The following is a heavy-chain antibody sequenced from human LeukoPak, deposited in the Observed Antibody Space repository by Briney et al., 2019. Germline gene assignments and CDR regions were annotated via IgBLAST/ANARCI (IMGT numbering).Heavy chain of an antibody. V-gene: IGHV4-39*01. Sequence: SETLSLTCTVSGGSITSSTYYWGWIRQPPGKGLEWFGSVSYSGSTYSNPSLKSRVTISVDTSKNQFSLKLSSVTAADTAVYYCVRQTMVRGVNTFDYWGQGTLVTVSS. CDR1: GGSITSSTYY. CDR2: VSYSGST. D-gene: IGHD3-10*01. J-gene: IGHJ4*02. CDR3: VRQTMVRGVNTFDY.